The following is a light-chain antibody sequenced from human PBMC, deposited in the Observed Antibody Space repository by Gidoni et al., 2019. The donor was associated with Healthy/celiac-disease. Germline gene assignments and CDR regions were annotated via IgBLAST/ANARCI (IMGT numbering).Light chain of an antibody. J-gene: IGKJ2*01. V-gene: IGKV1-39*01. CDR2: AAS. Sequence: DIQMTQSPSSLSASVGDRVTITCRASQSISSYLNWYQQKPGKAPKLLIYAASSLQSGVPSRFSCSGSGTDFTLTISSLQPEDFATYYCQQSYSTPPTFGQXTKLEIK. CDR1: QSISSY. CDR3: QQSYSTPPT.